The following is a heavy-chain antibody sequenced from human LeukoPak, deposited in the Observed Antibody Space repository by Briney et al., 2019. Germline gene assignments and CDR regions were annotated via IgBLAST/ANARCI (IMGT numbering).Heavy chain of an antibody. CDR1: GFTFSNYW. Sequence: GGSLRLSCAASGFTFSNYWMSWVRQAPGKGLEWVANIKQDGSEKYYVGSVKGRFTISRDNAKNSLYLQMNGLRAEDTAVYYCARDHGRYGSGGSCYFGGFFEYWGQGTLGTVSS. CDR3: ARDHGRYGSGGSCYFGGFFEY. CDR2: IKQDGSEK. D-gene: IGHD2-15*01. J-gene: IGHJ4*02. V-gene: IGHV3-7*03.